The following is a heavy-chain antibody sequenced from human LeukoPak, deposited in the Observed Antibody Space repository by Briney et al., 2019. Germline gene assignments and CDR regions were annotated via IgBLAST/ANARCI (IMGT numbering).Heavy chain of an antibody. D-gene: IGHD3-22*01. J-gene: IGHJ4*02. CDR2: IYSGGST. CDR1: GFTVSSNY. CDR3: ATLVGGYDSSGYYLNYFDY. Sequence: GGSLRLSCAASGFTVSSNYMSWVRQAPGKGLEWVSVIYSGGSTYYADSVKGRFTISRDNAKNSLYLQMNSLRAEDTAVYYCATLVGGYDSSGYYLNYFDYWGQGTLVTVSS. V-gene: IGHV3-66*01.